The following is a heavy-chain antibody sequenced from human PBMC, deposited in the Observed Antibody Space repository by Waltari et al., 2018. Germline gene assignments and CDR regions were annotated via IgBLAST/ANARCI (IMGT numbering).Heavy chain of an antibody. CDR1: GYTFTSFD. CDR2: MNPDSFNP. Sequence: QVQLVQSGAEVKKPGASVKVSCKTSGYTFTSFDVSWVRQATGQGLEWMGWMNPDSFNPGCAQGFRVRVTSTTDTSTSTAYMDLSNLRSEDTAIYYCARAIRDQLLPDYWGQGTLVTVSS. D-gene: IGHD2-2*01. CDR3: ARAIRDQLLPDY. V-gene: IGHV1-8*01. J-gene: IGHJ4*02.